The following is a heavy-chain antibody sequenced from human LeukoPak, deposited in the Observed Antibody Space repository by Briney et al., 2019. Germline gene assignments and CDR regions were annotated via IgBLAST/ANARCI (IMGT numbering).Heavy chain of an antibody. D-gene: IGHD3-3*01. CDR1: GYTFTSYG. V-gene: IGHV1-18*01. CDR3: ARGGPEYDFWSGYYSD. J-gene: IGHJ4*02. Sequence: ASVKVSCKASGYTFTSYGISWVRQAPGQGLEWMGWTSAYNGNTNYAQKLQGRVTMTTDTSTSTAYMELRSLRSDDTAVYYCARGGPEYDFWSGYYSDWGQGTLVTVSS. CDR2: TSAYNGNT.